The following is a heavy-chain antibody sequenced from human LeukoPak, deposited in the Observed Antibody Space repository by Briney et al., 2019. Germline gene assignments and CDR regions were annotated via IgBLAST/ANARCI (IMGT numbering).Heavy chain of an antibody. V-gene: IGHV3-30-3*02. CDR2: ISYDGSNK. Sequence: GGSLRLSCAASGFTFSSYAMHWVRQAPGKGLEWVAVISYDGSNKYYADSVKGRFTISRDNSKNTLYLQMNSLRAEDTAVYYCAKIPKMTVAGNGRYFDYWGQGTLVTVSS. CDR3: AKIPKMTVAGNGRYFDY. CDR1: GFTFSSYA. D-gene: IGHD6-19*01. J-gene: IGHJ4*02.